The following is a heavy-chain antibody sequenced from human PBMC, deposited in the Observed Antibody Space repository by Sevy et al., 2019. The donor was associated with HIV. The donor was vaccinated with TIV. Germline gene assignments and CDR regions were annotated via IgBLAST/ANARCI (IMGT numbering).Heavy chain of an antibody. Sequence: GGSLRLSCAASGFTFDDYGMSWVRQAPGKGLEWVSGINWNGGSTGDADFVKGRFTISRDNAKNSLYLQMNSLRAEDTALYYCARSPAVTMVRGVIIGPYYYYGMDVWGQGTTVTVSS. J-gene: IGHJ6*02. D-gene: IGHD3-10*01. CDR3: ARSPAVTMVRGVIIGPYYYYGMDV. V-gene: IGHV3-20*04. CDR1: GFTFDDYG. CDR2: INWNGGST.